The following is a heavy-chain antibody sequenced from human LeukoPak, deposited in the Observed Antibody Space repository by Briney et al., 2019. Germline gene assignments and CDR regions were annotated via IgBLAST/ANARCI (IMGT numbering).Heavy chain of an antibody. CDR3: AREGVWVDTAMFDAFDI. CDR1: GGSISSGSYY. D-gene: IGHD5-18*01. V-gene: IGHV4-61*02. Sequence: SETLSLTCTVSGGSISSGSYYWSWIRQLAGKGLEWIGRIYTSGSTNYNPSLKSRVTISVDTSKNQFSLKLSSVTAADTAAYYCAREGVWVDTAMFDAFDIWGQGTMVTVSS. CDR2: IYTSGST. J-gene: IGHJ3*02.